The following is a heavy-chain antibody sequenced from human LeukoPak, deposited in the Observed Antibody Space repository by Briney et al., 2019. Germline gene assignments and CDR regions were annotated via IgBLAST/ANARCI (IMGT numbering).Heavy chain of an antibody. D-gene: IGHD4-23*01. J-gene: IGHJ3*02. V-gene: IGHV1-69*04. CDR2: IIPILGIA. CDR3: ARDDYGGNSLGI. CDR1: GGTFSSYT. Sequence: SVKVSCKVFGGTFSSYTISWVRQAPGQGLEWMGRIIPILGIANYAQKFQGRVTITADKSTSTVYMELSSLRSEDTAVYYCARDDYGGNSLGIWGQGTMVTVSS.